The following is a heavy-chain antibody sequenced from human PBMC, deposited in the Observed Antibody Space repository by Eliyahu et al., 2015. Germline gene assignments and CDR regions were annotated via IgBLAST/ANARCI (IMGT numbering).Heavy chain of an antibody. Sequence: QLQLQESGPGLVKPSEXLSLTCXVSVGSISGSPHYWGWVRQPPGKGLEWIGSIYYSGGTNYNPSLKSRVTISVDTSKNQFSLKLSSVTAADTAVYYCARGFCSTSSCYGFDPWGQGTLVTVSS. J-gene: IGHJ5*02. D-gene: IGHD2/OR15-2a*01. CDR2: IYYSGGT. CDR1: VGSISGSPHY. CDR3: ARGFCSTSSCYGFDP. V-gene: IGHV4-39*01.